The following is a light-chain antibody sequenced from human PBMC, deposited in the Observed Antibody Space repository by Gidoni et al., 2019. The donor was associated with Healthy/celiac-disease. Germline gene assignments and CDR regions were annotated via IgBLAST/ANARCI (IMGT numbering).Light chain of an antibody. V-gene: IGKV4-1*01. CDR1: QSVLYSSNNKNY. CDR2: WAS. CDR3: QKYYSTPVT. J-gene: IGKJ4*01. Sequence: DIVMTQSQDSLAVSLGERATINCKSSQSVLYSSNNKNYLAWYQQKPGQPPKLLIDWASTRESGVPDRFSGSGSGTYFTLTISSLQAEDVAVYYCQKYYSTPVTFGGXTKVEIK.